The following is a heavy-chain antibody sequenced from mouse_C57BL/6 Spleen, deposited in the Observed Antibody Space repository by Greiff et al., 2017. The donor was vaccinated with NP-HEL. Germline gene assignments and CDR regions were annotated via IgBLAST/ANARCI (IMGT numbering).Heavy chain of an antibody. Sequence: EVQLVESGGDLVKPGGSLKLSCAASGFTFSSYGVSWVRQTPDKRLEWVATISSGGSYTYYPDSVKGRFTISRDNAKNTLYLQMSSLKSEDTAMYYCARQDGYDGYAMDYWGQGTSVTVSS. D-gene: IGHD2-2*01. CDR2: ISSGGSYT. V-gene: IGHV5-6*01. CDR3: ARQDGYDGYAMDY. J-gene: IGHJ4*01. CDR1: GFTFSSYG.